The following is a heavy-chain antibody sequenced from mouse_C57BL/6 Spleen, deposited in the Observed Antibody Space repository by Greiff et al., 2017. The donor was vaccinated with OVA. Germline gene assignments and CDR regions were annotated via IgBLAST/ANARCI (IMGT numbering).Heavy chain of an antibody. CDR1: GYTFTSYW. D-gene: IGHD1-1*01. V-gene: IGHV1-64*01. CDR2: IHPNSGST. J-gene: IGHJ4*01. Sequence: QVQLKQPGAELVKPGASVKLSCKASGYTFTSYWMHWVKQRPGQGLEWIGMIHPNSGSTNYNEKFKSKATLTVDKSSSTAYMQLSSLTSEDSAVYYCARSAVITTVVAHYAMDYWGQGTSVTVSS. CDR3: ARSAVITTVVAHYAMDY.